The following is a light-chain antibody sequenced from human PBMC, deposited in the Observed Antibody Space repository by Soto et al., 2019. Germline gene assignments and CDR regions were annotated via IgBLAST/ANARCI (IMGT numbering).Light chain of an antibody. J-gene: IGKJ2*01. CDR2: QVS. Sequence: VVMTQSPLSLPVTLGQPASISCKSSQTFVYRDGNTYLNWFQQRPGQSPRRLIYQVSHRDSGVPDRFSGSGSGTNLTLKISRVEAEDVGVYYCVQGTHWPPFTFGQGTKLEIK. V-gene: IGKV2-30*01. CDR3: VQGTHWPPFT. CDR1: QTFVYRDGNTY.